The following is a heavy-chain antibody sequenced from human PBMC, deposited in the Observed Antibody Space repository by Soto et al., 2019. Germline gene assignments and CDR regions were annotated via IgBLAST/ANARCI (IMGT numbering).Heavy chain of an antibody. J-gene: IGHJ5*02. CDR2: ISSSSSTI. CDR3: ARHPERIAQIGWFDP. D-gene: IGHD6-13*01. CDR1: GFTFSSYS. V-gene: IGHV3-48*01. Sequence: EVQLVESGGGLVQPGGSLRLSCAASGFTFSSYSMNWVRQAPGKGLEWVSYISSSSSTIYYADSVKGRFTISRDNDKNSLYLQMNSVRAEDTAVYYCARHPERIAQIGWFDPWGQGALVTVSS.